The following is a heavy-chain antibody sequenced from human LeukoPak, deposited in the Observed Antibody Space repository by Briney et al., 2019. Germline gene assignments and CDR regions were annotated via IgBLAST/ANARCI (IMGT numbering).Heavy chain of an antibody. D-gene: IGHD4-17*01. CDR2: IWSDGSNT. CDR3: AREMGLRTFDY. Sequence: GGSLRLSCAASGFIFSNYGIHWVRQAPGKGLEWVALIWSDGSNTHYVDSVKGRFAISRDNSKNTLYLQLNSLRVEDTAVYYCAREMGLRTFDYWGQGTLVTVSS. CDR1: GFIFSNYG. V-gene: IGHV3-33*01. J-gene: IGHJ4*02.